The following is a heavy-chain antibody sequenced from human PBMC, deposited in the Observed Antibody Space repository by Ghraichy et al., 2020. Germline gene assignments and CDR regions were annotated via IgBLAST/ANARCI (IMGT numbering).Heavy chain of an antibody. Sequence: GSLSLTCTVSGGSISSSSYYWGWIRQPPGKGLEWIGSIYYSGSTYYNPSLKSRVTISVDTSKNQFSLKLSSVTAADTAVYYCARHDLPGGYDSSGYYPYWGQGTLVTVSS. D-gene: IGHD3-22*01. J-gene: IGHJ4*02. CDR1: GGSISSSSYY. CDR3: ARHDLPGGYDSSGYYPY. CDR2: IYYSGST. V-gene: IGHV4-39*07.